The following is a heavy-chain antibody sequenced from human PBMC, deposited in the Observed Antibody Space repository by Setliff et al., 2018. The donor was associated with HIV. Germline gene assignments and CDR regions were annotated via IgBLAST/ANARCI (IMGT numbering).Heavy chain of an antibody. CDR1: GFTFSGDW. D-gene: IGHD4-4*01. V-gene: IGHV3-7*01. J-gene: IGHJ6*03. Sequence: GGSLTLSCAASGFTFSGDWMSWVRKAPGRGLEWVAKIKHDGGENLYVDSVKGRFTISRDNAKNSLYLQMNSLRAEDTAVYYCARDHFTVLYYYYYMDVWGKGTTVTVSS. CDR2: IKHDGGEN. CDR3: ARDHFTVLYYYYYMDV.